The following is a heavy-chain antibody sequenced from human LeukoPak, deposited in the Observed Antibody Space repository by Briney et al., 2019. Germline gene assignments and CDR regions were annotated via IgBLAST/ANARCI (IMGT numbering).Heavy chain of an antibody. J-gene: IGHJ4*02. CDR3: ARDFLLQSEGLFDY. V-gene: IGHV4-4*07. CDR1: GGSLGGYY. Sequence: SETLSLTCAVYGGSLGGYYWSWIRQPAGKGLEWIGRFYISGSTNYNPSLKSRVTMSVDTSKNQFSLRLNSVTAADTAVYYCARDFLLQSEGLFDYWGQGTLVTVSS. CDR2: FYISGST. D-gene: IGHD4-11*01.